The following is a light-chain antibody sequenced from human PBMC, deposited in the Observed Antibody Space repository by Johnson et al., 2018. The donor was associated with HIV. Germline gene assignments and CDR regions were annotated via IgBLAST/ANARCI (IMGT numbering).Light chain of an antibody. Sequence: QSVLTQPPSASAAPGQKVTISCSGSSSNIGDNSVSWYQQLPGTAPKLLIYENNKRPSGIPDRFSGSKSGTSATLGITGLQTGDEADYYCGTWDSSLSALYVFGTGTKVTVL. V-gene: IGLV1-51*02. CDR2: ENN. CDR1: SSNIGDNS. J-gene: IGLJ1*01. CDR3: GTWDSSLSALYV.